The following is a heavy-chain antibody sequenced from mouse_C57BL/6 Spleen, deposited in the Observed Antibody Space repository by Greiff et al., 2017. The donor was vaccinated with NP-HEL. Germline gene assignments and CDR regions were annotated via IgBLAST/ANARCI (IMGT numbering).Heavy chain of an antibody. CDR1: GFNIKDYY. V-gene: IGHV14-2*01. Sequence: VHVKQSGAELVKPGASVKLSCTASGFNIKDYYMHWVKQRTEQGLEWIGRIDPEDGENKYAPKFQGKATITADTASNTADLQLSSLTSEDTAVYYCASSRRYFDVWGTGTTVTVSS. CDR2: IDPEDGEN. J-gene: IGHJ1*03. CDR3: ASSRRYFDV.